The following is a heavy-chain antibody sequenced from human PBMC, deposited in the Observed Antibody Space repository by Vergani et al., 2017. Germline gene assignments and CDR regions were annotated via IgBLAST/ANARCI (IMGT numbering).Heavy chain of an antibody. V-gene: IGHV1-58*01. Sequence: QMQLVQSGPEVKKPGTSVKVSCKASGFTFTSSAVQWVRQARGQRLEWIGWIVVGSGNTNYAQKFQERVTITRDMSTSTAYMELSSLRSEDTAVYYCAADRXGYYDILTGYFDYYYMDVWGKGTTVTVS. J-gene: IGHJ6*03. CDR1: GFTFTSSA. D-gene: IGHD3-9*01. CDR3: AADRXGYYDILTGYFDYYYMDV. CDR2: IVVGSGNT.